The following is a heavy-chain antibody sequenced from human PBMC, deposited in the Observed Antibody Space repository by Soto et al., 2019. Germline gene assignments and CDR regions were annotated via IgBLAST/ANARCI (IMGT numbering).Heavy chain of an antibody. V-gene: IGHV4-59*08. J-gene: IGHJ4*02. D-gene: IGHD3-3*01. CDR1: GGSISSYY. CDR2: IYYSGST. CDR3: ARGGNYHYDFWSGYYLPPEPFLDY. Sequence: PSETLSLTCTVSGGSISSYYWSWIRQPPGKGLEWIGYIYYSGSTNYNPSLKSRVTISVDTSKNQFSLKLSSVTAADTAVYYCARGGNYHYDFWSGYYLPPEPFLDYWGQGTLVTVSS.